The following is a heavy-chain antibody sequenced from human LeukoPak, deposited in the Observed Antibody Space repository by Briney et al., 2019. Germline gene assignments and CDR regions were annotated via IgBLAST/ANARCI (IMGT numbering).Heavy chain of an antibody. CDR2: VWYDGSNK. V-gene: IGHV3-33*01. D-gene: IGHD6-19*01. CDR1: GFTFSSYG. J-gene: IGHJ4*02. CDR3: ARAGPYSSGWYFPIFPPLSPDY. Sequence: GGSLGLSCAVSGFTFSSYGMHWVRQAPGKGLEWVAVVWYDGSNKYYADSVKGRFTISRDNSKNTLYLQMNSLRAEDTAVYYCARAGPYSSGWYFPIFPPLSPDYWGQGTLVTVSS.